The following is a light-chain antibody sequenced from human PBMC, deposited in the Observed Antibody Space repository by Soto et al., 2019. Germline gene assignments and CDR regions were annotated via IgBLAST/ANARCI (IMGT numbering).Light chain of an antibody. CDR3: QKYDSAPFT. CDR2: GAS. CDR1: QGVGNY. Sequence: DIQMTQSPSSLSASVGDRVTITCRASQGVGNYLAWYQQKPGKVPNVLIYGASTLQSEVPSRFSGSCFGTVFTLTITSLQPEDVATYYCQKYDSAPFTFGPGTKVDIK. J-gene: IGKJ3*01. V-gene: IGKV1-27*01.